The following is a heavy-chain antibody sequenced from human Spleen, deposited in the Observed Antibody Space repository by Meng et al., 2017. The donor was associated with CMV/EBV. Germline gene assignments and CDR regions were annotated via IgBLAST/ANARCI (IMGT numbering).Heavy chain of an antibody. V-gene: IGHV1-69*10. J-gene: IGHJ6*02. CDR2: IIPLLGVT. CDR1: GYTFTSYD. D-gene: IGHD6-13*01. CDR3: ARDRAARSYSSSFWEDDYHYYGMDV. Sequence: SVKVSCKASGYTFTSYDINWVRQATGQGLEWMGGIIPLLGVTNYAQKFQGRVTIAADKSTTTAYMELSSLRSDDTAVYYCARDRAARSYSSSFWEDDYHYYGMDVWGQGTTVTVSS.